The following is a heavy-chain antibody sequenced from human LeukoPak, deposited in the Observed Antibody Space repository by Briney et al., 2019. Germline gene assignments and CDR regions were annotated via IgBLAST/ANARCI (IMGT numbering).Heavy chain of an antibody. J-gene: IGHJ4*02. V-gene: IGHV1-2*02. Sequence: ASVKVSRKASGYTFTGYYMHWVRQAPGQGLEWMGWINPNSGGTNYAQKFQGRVTMTRDTSISTAYMELSRLRSDDTAVYYCARRGLMGSSATRYYFDYWGQGTLVTVSS. CDR1: GYTFTGYY. CDR3: ARRGLMGSSATRYYFDY. D-gene: IGHD2-2*01. CDR2: INPNSGGT.